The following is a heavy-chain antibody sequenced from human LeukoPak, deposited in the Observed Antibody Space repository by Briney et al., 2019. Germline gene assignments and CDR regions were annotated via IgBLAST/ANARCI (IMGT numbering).Heavy chain of an antibody. CDR2: IYSSGST. D-gene: IGHD6-19*01. CDR3: ARESYSSGWYKDY. V-gene: IGHV4-4*07. Sequence: PSETLSLTCTVSGGSISSYYWSWIRQPAGEGLEWIGRIYSSGSTNYNPSLKSRVTMSVDTSKNQFSLNLSSLTAADTAFYYCARESYSSGWYKDYWGQGILVTVSS. CDR1: GGSISSYY. J-gene: IGHJ4*02.